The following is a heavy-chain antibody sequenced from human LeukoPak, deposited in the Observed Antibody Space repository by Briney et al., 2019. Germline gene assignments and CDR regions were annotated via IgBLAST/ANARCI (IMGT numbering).Heavy chain of an antibody. CDR1: AGSISSGDNY. CDR2: IYYSGST. J-gene: IGHJ4*02. Sequence: SQTLSLTCTVSAGSISSGDNYWSWIRQPPGKGLEWIGYIYYSGSTNYNPSLKSRVTVSVDTSKNQLSLKLSSVTDADTAVYYCARHGYSYGPYFDYWGQGTLVIVSS. V-gene: IGHV4-61*08. D-gene: IGHD5-18*01. CDR3: ARHGYSYGPYFDY.